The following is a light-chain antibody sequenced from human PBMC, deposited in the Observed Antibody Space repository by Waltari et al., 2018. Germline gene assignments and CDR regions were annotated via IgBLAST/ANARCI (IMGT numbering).Light chain of an antibody. J-gene: IGKJ4*01. CDR3: MQATHLPLT. CDR1: QSLRSSYGKAY. CDR2: EVS. Sequence: DVVMTQTPLSLSVTPGQPASISGKSSQSLRSSYGKAYLYWYLQRPGQSPQLLIYEVSSRFSGVPVRFSGSGSETDFTLKISRVEAEDVGIYYCMQATHLPLTFGGGTMVDIK. V-gene: IGKV2-29*03.